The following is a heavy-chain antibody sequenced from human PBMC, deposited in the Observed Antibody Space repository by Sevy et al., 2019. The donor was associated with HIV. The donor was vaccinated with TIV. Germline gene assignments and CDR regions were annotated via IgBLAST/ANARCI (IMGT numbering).Heavy chain of an antibody. CDR3: AKVSDCSSSSCSL. Sequence: GGSLRLSCAASGFTFSSYGMHWVRQAPGKGLEWVAFIRYDGSNKYYADSVKGRFTISRDNSKNTLYLQMNSLRAEDTAVYYCAKVSDCSSSSCSLWGQGTLVTVSS. D-gene: IGHD2-2*01. CDR2: IRYDGSNK. CDR1: GFTFSSYG. J-gene: IGHJ4*02. V-gene: IGHV3-30*02.